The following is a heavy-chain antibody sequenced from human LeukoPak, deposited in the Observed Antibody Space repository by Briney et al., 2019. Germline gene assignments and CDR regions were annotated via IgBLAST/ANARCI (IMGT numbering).Heavy chain of an antibody. D-gene: IGHD5-18*01. V-gene: IGHV3-7*01. Sequence: PGGSLRLSCEASGFIFSNFWMSWVRQAPGEGLEWVANIREDGSGAYYVDFVKGRFTISRDNDKNSLHLQMNSLRVEDTAVYYCARVLYFRENSYAGPFDQWGQGTLVTVSS. CDR2: IREDGSGA. CDR3: ARVLYFRENSYAGPFDQ. CDR1: GFIFSNFW. J-gene: IGHJ4*02.